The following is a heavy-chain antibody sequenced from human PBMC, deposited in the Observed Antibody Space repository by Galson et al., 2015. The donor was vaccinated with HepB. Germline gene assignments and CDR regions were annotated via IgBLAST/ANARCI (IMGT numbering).Heavy chain of an antibody. Sequence: SETLSLTCTVSGGSVSSRSYYWNWIRQPPGKELEWIGFIYFSGNTNYNPSLKSRVTISVDTSKNQFSLKLSSVTAADTAVYYCARAVVPAPAPFDYWGQGTLVTVSS. D-gene: IGHD2-2*01. CDR2: IYFSGNT. CDR3: ARAVVPAPAPFDY. J-gene: IGHJ4*02. V-gene: IGHV4-61*01. CDR1: GGSVSSRSYY.